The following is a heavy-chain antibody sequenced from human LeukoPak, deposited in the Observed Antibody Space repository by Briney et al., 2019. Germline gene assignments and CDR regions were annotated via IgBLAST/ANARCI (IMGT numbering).Heavy chain of an antibody. V-gene: IGHV1-2*06. Sequence: ASVKVSCKASGYTFTGYFIHWVRQAPGQGLEWMGRINPNSGGTDYTQKFQGRVTMTRDTSTSTVYMELSSLRSEDTAVYYCARDLGYCTNGVCYTFDYWGQGTLVTVSS. CDR1: GYTFTGYF. D-gene: IGHD2-8*01. CDR2: INPNSGGT. J-gene: IGHJ4*02. CDR3: ARDLGYCTNGVCYTFDY.